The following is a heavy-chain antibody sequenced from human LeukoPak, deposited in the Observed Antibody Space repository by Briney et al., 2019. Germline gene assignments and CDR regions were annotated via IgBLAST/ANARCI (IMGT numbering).Heavy chain of an antibody. J-gene: IGHJ3*02. Sequence: GGSLRLSCSASGFTFKSYAMHWVRQAPGKGLEYVSSINTNGANTYYADSVKGRFTISRDNAKNSLYLQMNSLRAEDTAVYYCAAISYLAFDIWGQGTVVTVSS. D-gene: IGHD2/OR15-2a*01. CDR2: INTNGANT. CDR3: AAISYLAFDI. CDR1: GFTFKSYA. V-gene: IGHV3-64*04.